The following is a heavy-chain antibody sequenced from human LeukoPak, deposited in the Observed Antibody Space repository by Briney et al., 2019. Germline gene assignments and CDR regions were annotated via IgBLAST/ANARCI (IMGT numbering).Heavy chain of an antibody. J-gene: IGHJ4*02. V-gene: IGHV1-69*13. D-gene: IGHD2-2*01. CDR1: GGTFSSYA. CDR2: IIPIFGTA. CDR3: ARRGGYCSSTSCYYY. Sequence: ASVKVSCKASGGTFSSYAISWVRQAPGQGLEWMGGIIPIFGTANYAQKFQGRVTITADESTSTAYMELSSLRSEDTAVYYCARRGGYCSSTSCYYYWGQGTLVTVSS.